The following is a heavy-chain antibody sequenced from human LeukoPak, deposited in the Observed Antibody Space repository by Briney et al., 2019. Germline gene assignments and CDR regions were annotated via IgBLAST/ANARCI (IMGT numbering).Heavy chain of an antibody. V-gene: IGHV4-39*01. CDR1: GGSISSSSYY. J-gene: IGHJ4*02. CDR2: IYYSGST. D-gene: IGHD3-9*01. CDR3: AARDHDILTGHCKIDY. Sequence: SETLSLTCTVSGGSISSSSYYWGWIRQPPGKGLEWIGSIYYSGSTYYNPSLKSRVTTSVDTSKNQFSLKLSSVTAADTAVYYCAARDHDILTGHCKIDYWGQGTLVTVSS.